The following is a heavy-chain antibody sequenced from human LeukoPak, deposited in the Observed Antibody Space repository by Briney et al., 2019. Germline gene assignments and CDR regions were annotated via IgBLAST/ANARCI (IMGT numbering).Heavy chain of an antibody. CDR1: GFIFSSYN. D-gene: IGHD3-22*01. V-gene: IGHV3-48*03. Sequence: GGSLRLSCAASGFIFSSYNMNWVRQAPGKGLEWVAYFAGSDTTKYYADSVRGRFTISRDNAKKSLYLQMNSLRAEDTALYYCTTLGYHLDSWGQGTLVTVSS. CDR3: TTLGYHLDS. J-gene: IGHJ4*02. CDR2: FAGSDTTK.